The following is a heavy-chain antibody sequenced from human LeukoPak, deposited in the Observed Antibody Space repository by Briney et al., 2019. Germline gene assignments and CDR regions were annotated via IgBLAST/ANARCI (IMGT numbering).Heavy chain of an antibody. CDR3: ASLAYCGGDCFDAFDI. J-gene: IGHJ3*02. Sequence: SETLSLTCAVYGGSFSDYYWSWIRQPPGKGLEWIGEISHSGSTNYTPSLKSRVTISVDTSKNQFSLKLSSVTAADTAVYYCASLAYCGGDCFDAFDIWGQGTMVTVSS. D-gene: IGHD2-21*01. CDR2: ISHSGST. V-gene: IGHV4-34*01. CDR1: GGSFSDYY.